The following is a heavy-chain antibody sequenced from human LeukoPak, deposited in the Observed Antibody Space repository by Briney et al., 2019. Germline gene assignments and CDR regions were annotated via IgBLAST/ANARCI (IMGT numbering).Heavy chain of an antibody. D-gene: IGHD6-19*01. J-gene: IGHJ4*02. CDR3: ARVTRRYSSGWYYFDY. V-gene: IGHV3-30*04. CDR2: ISYDGSNK. Sequence: GGPLRLSCAASGFTFSSYAMHWVRQAPGKGLEWVAVISYDGSNKYYADSVKGRFTISRDNSKNTLYLQMNSLRAEDTAVYYCARVTRRYSSGWYYFDYWGQGTLVTVSS. CDR1: GFTFSSYA.